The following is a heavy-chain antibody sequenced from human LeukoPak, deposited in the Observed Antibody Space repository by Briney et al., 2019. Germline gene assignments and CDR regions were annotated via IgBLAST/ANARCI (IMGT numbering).Heavy chain of an antibody. CDR2: IYHSGRT. Sequence: SEALSDTCAVHGGSLCGYYWCSSRPPPRTRVWWVWEIYHSGRTNYNPSLKSRVTISVDTSKNQFSLKLSSVTAADTAVYYCARLGYCSSTSCHGGYYYGMDVWGKGTTVTVSS. D-gene: IGHD2-2*01. J-gene: IGHJ6*04. CDR3: ARLGYCSSTSCHGGYYYGMDV. V-gene: IGHV4-34*01. CDR1: GGSLCGYY.